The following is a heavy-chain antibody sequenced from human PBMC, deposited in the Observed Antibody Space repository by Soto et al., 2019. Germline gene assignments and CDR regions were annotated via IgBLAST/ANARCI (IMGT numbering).Heavy chain of an antibody. V-gene: IGHV1-24*01. CDR2: FDPEDGET. Sequence: ASVKVSCKVSGYTLTELSMHWVRQAPGKGLEWMGGFDPEDGETIYAQKFQGRVTMTEGTSTDTAYMELSSLRSEDTAVYYCATAVPVVVAADLYYFDYWGQGTLVTVSS. D-gene: IGHD2-15*01. CDR1: GYTLTELS. J-gene: IGHJ4*02. CDR3: ATAVPVVVAADLYYFDY.